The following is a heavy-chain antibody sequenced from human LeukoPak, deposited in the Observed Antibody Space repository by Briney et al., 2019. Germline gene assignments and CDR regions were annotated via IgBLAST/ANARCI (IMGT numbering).Heavy chain of an antibody. CDR3: ASLPPYCSGGSCYVFDY. J-gene: IGHJ4*02. Sequence: GASVKVSCKASGYTFTSYGISWVRQAPGQGLEWMGRIIPILGIANYAQKFQGRVTITADKSTSTAYMELSSLRSEDTAVYYCASLPPYCSGGSCYVFDYWGQGTLVTVSS. V-gene: IGHV1-69*04. CDR2: IIPILGIA. D-gene: IGHD2-15*01. CDR1: GYTFTSYG.